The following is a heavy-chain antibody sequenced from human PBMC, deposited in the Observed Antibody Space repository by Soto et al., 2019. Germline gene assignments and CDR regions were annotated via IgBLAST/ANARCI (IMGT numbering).Heavy chain of an antibody. CDR2: INSGSTSI. CDR1: GFIFSSYS. J-gene: IGHJ4*02. Sequence: EVQLAESGGGLVQPGGSLRLSCVASGFIFSSYSMNWVRQAPGKGLEWISYINSGSTSIYYADSVKGRFTISRDNAKNSLYLQMNSLRAEDTAVYYCASSASPDDYWGQGTLVTVSS. CDR3: ASSASPDDY. D-gene: IGHD1-26*01. V-gene: IGHV3-48*01.